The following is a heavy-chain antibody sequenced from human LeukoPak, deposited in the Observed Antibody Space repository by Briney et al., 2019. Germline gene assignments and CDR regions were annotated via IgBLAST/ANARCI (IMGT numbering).Heavy chain of an antibody. Sequence: SETLSHTCTVSGGSISSSSHYWGWIRQPPGKGLEWIGSIYYSGSTYYNPSLKSRVTISVDTSKNQFSLKLSSVTAADTAVYYCARPRGESSGSYFDAFDIWGQGIMVTVSS. J-gene: IGHJ3*02. CDR2: IYYSGST. D-gene: IGHD1-26*01. V-gene: IGHV4-39*01. CDR1: GGSISSSSHY. CDR3: ARPRGESSGSYFDAFDI.